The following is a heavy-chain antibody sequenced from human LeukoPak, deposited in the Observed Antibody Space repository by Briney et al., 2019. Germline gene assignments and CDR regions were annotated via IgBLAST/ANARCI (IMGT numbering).Heavy chain of an antibody. J-gene: IGHJ4*02. V-gene: IGHV3-7*03. CDR3: ARGGGGSDY. CDR2: IKQDGSEK. Sequence: GGSLRLSCAASRFTFSNYAMNWVRQAPGKGLEWVANIKQDGSEKYYVDSVKGRFTISRDNAKNSLYLQMNSLRAEDTAVYHCARGGGGSDYWGQGTLVTVSS. CDR1: RFTFSNYA.